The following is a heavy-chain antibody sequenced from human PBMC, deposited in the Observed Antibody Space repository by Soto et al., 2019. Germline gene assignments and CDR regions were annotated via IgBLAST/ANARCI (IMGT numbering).Heavy chain of an antibody. CDR3: AGRSRDCGGDCYVYYMDY. CDR2: IIPIFGTA. D-gene: IGHD2-21*02. V-gene: IGHV1-69*12. J-gene: IGHJ4*02. Sequence: QVQVVQSGTEVKKPGSSVKVSCKASGDSFSTYTFSWVRQAPGQGLEWMGGIIPIFGTAIYAQKFQGRVTITADASTSAVYMEMTSLSIEDTAVYYCAGRSRDCGGDCYVYYMDYWGQGTLVTVAS. CDR1: GDSFSTYT.